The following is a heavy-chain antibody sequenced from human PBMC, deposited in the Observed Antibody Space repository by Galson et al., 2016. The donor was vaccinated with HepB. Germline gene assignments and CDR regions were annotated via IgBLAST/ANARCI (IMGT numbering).Heavy chain of an antibody. J-gene: IGHJ4*02. CDR3: AKVRGYQGFTYGAVDY. Sequence: SLRLSCAASGLTFSTYAMTWVRQAPGKGLEWVSDISGSGGITYYADSVKGRFTISRDNSENTLCLQMNSLRAEDTAVYYCAKVRGYQGFTYGAVDYWGQGTLVTVSS. CDR2: ISGSGGIT. D-gene: IGHD5-18*01. CDR1: GLTFSTYA. V-gene: IGHV3-23*01.